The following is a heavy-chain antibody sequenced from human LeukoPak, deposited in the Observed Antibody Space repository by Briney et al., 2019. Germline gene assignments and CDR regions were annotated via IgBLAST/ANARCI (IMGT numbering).Heavy chain of an antibody. CDR1: GFTFSSYA. CDR2: ISGSGGST. CDR3: AKDAKICSSTSCLNPAFDY. J-gene: IGHJ4*02. D-gene: IGHD2-2*01. V-gene: IGHV3-23*01. Sequence: PGGSLRLSCAASGFTFSSYAMSWVRQAPGKGLEWVSAISGSGGSTYYADSVKGRFTISRDNSKNTLYLQMNSLRAEDTAVYYCAKDAKICSSTSCLNPAFDYWGQGTLVTVSS.